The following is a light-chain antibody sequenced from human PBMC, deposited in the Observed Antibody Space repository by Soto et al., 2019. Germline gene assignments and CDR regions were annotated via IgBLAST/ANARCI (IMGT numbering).Light chain of an antibody. V-gene: IGKV1-5*03. CDR3: QQYNYYWT. CDR1: QSISSW. CDR2: KTS. J-gene: IGKJ1*01. Sequence: DIQMTQSPSTLSASVGDRVTITCRASQSISSWLAWYQQKPGKAPKLLIYKTSSLESGVPSRFSGSGAATEFTLTISSLQPDDFATYYCQQYNYYWTFGQGTNVEI.